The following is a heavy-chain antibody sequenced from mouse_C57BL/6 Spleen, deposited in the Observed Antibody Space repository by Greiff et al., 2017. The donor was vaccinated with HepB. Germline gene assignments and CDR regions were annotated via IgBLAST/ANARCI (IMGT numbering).Heavy chain of an antibody. V-gene: IGHV5-4*03. Sequence: DVKLVESGGGLVKPGGSLKLSCAASGFTFSSYAMSWVSQTPEKRLEWVATISDGGSYTYYPDNVKGRFTLARDNAKNNLYLQMSQLKSEDTAMYCCARENYDYDGRPFDYWGQGTTLTVSS. J-gene: IGHJ2*01. D-gene: IGHD2-4*01. CDR3: ARENYDYDGRPFDY. CDR2: ISDGGSYT. CDR1: GFTFSSYA.